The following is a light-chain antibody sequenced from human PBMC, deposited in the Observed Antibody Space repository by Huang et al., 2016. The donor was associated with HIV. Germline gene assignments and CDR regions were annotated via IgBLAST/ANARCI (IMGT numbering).Light chain of an antibody. J-gene: IGKJ4*01. CDR2: WAC. Sequence: DIMMTQSPDSLPVSLGERATINCKSSQSVLDNANNNNHLAWYQQKPGQPPKLLLYWACTWESGVPERFSGSGAETDFILSISSLQAEDVAVYYCQQYYSSPLTFGGGTKVEIK. CDR3: QQYYSSPLT. CDR1: QSVLDNANNNNH. V-gene: IGKV4-1*01.